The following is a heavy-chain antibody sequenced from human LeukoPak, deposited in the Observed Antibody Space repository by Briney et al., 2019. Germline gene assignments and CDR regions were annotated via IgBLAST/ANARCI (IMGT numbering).Heavy chain of an antibody. D-gene: IGHD4-17*01. V-gene: IGHV3-48*01. J-gene: IGHJ6*03. CDR2: ITGSTTTM. Sequence: GGSLRLSCSASGFTFNTYSINWVRQPPGKGLEWVSYITGSTTTMYYRDSVKGRFTVSRDNAKNSVYLQMNSLTAEDTAVYYCARVRGSTVPILYMDVWGKGTTVTVSS. CDR1: GFTFNTYS. CDR3: ARVRGSTVPILYMDV.